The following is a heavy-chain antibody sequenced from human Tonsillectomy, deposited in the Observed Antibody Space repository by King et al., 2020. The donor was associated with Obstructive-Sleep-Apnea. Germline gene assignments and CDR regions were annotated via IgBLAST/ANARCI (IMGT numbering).Heavy chain of an antibody. J-gene: IGHJ5*02. CDR3: ARLSDPVKWFDP. Sequence: QLPESGPGLVKPSETLSLTCNVSGGYLMNYYWSWVRQPPGKGLEYIGYIYYRGSTNYNPSLESRVTISVDTAKNHFSLKLTSVTAADTAVYYCARLSDPVKWFDPWGQGTLVTVSS. CDR1: GGYLMNYY. CDR2: IYYRGST. V-gene: IGHV4-59*08.